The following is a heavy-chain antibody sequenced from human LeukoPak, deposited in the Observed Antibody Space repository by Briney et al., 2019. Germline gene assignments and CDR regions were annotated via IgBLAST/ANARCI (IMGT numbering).Heavy chain of an antibody. CDR2: IYYSGST. D-gene: IGHD3-10*01. V-gene: IGHV4-39*07. CDR1: GGSISSSSYY. CDR3: ARSNGRSYYYGSGSYSRNYYYYGMDV. J-gene: IGHJ6*02. Sequence: PSETLSLTCTVSGGSISSSSYYWGWIRQPPGKGLEWIGSIYYSGSTYYNPSLKSRVTISVDTSKNQFSLKLSSVTAADTAVYYCARSNGRSYYYGSGSYSRNYYYYGMDVWGQGTTVTVSS.